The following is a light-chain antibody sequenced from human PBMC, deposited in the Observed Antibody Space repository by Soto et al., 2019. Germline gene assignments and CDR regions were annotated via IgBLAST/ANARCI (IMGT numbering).Light chain of an antibody. CDR1: QSLLHITGETF. V-gene: IGKV2D-29*02. CDR2: EVS. J-gene: IGKJ5*01. CDR3: MQSTQLPPT. Sequence: VMTQTPLSLSVAPGQPASISCKSSQSLLHITGETFLFWYLQKPGQSPQLLIYEVSTRVSGAPDRFSGSGSGTDFTLEISRVETDDVGIYYCMQSTQLPPTFGQGTRLGIE.